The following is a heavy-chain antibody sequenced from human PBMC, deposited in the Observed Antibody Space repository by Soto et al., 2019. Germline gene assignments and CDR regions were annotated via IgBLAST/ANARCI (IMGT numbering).Heavy chain of an antibody. V-gene: IGHV1-69*13. CDR2: IIPIFGTA. CDR1: GCTFSSYA. D-gene: IGHD2-8*01. Sequence: GASVKVSCKASGCTFSSYAISWVRQAPGQGLEWMGGIIPIFGTANYAQKFQGRVTITADESTSTAYMELSSLRSEDTAVYYCARDKMPRYCTNGVCYTAYYFDYWGQGTLVTVSS. J-gene: IGHJ4*02. CDR3: ARDKMPRYCTNGVCYTAYYFDY.